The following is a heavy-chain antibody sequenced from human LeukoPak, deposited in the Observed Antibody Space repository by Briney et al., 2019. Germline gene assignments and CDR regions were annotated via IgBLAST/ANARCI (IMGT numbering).Heavy chain of an antibody. CDR2: ISYDGSNK. D-gene: IGHD2-2*02. J-gene: IGHJ6*02. CDR1: GFTFSSYG. Sequence: GRSLRLSCAASGFTFSSYGMHWVRQAPGKGLEWVAVISYDGSNKYYADSVKGRFTISRDNSKNTLYLQMNSLRAEDTAVYYCAKDLAPTRYCSSTGCYNHYYYGMDVWGQGTTVTVS. V-gene: IGHV3-30*18. CDR3: AKDLAPTRYCSSTGCYNHYYYGMDV.